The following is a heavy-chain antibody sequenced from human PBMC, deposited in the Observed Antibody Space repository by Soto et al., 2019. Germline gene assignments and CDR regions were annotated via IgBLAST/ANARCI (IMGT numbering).Heavy chain of an antibody. Sequence: PSETLSLTYAVSSGSISSSNWWGGGRQPPGKGLEWLGEIYHRGSTNYNPSLKSRVTISVDKSKNQFSLKLSSVPAADTAVYYCARRDMHSSGWLYSRGAFDIWGQGTMVTVSS. J-gene: IGHJ3*02. CDR2: IYHRGST. V-gene: IGHV4-4*02. D-gene: IGHD6-19*01. CDR1: SGSISSSNW. CDR3: ARRDMHSSGWLYSRGAFDI.